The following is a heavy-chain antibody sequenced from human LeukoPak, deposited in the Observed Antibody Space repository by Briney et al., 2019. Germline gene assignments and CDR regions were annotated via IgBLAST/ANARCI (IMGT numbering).Heavy chain of an antibody. CDR2: INGRGDNT. D-gene: IGHD2/OR15-2a*01. J-gene: IGHJ5*02. CDR1: GVIISSYA. V-gene: IGHV3-23*01. Sequence: PGGSLRLSCAASGVIISSYAMSWVRQAPGKGLEWVSAINGRGDNTYYADFVKGRFNISRDNSKSTVYLQMNSLRTEDTAVYYCAKDRVSPGFNWFDPWGQGTLVTVSS. CDR3: AKDRVSPGFNWFDP.